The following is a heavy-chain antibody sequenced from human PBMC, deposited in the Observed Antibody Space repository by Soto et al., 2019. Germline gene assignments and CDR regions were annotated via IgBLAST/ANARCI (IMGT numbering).Heavy chain of an antibody. D-gene: IGHD1-1*01. CDR2: ISAYSVNT. V-gene: IGHV1-18*01. CDR3: ARGDTYYVNWYFDY. J-gene: IGHJ4*02. CDR1: GFTFTNYY. Sequence: QVQLVHSGAEVKKPGASVKVSCKTSGFTFTNYYINWVRQAPGQGLEVMGWISAYSVNTNYAQNLQGRVTMTTDTSAITAYLELRSLRSDDTAVYFFARGDTYYVNWYFDYWGQGTLVTVSS.